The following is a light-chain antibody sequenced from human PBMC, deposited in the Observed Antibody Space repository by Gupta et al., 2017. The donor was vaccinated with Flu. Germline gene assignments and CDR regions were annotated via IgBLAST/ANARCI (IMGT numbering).Light chain of an antibody. CDR3: SAYTSSSTLL. CDR1: SSDVGGYNY. J-gene: IGLJ2*01. Sequence: QSPLTQPAPVSGSPGQSITISCTGTSSDVGGYNYVSWYQQHPGKAPKLMVYEDSNRPSGVSNRFSGSKSGNTASLTISGLQAEDEADYYCSAYTSSSTLLFGGGTKLTVL. V-gene: IGLV2-14*01. CDR2: EDS.